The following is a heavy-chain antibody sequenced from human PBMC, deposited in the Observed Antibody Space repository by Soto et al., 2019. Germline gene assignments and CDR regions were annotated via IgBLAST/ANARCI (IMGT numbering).Heavy chain of an antibody. V-gene: IGHV4-59*01. Sequence: SETLSLTCTVSGGSISSYYWSWIRQPPGKGLEWIGYIYYSGSTNYNPSLKSRVTISVGTSKNQFSLKLSSVTAADTAVYYCARVSGYSSSWYYGMDVWGQGTTVTVSS. CDR3: ARVSGYSSSWYYGMDV. CDR2: IYYSGST. J-gene: IGHJ6*02. CDR1: GGSISSYY. D-gene: IGHD6-13*01.